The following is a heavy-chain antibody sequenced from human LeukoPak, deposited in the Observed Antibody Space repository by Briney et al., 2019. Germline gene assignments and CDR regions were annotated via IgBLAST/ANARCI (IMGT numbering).Heavy chain of an antibody. D-gene: IGHD3-10*01. CDR2: ISWNSGSI. Sequence: PGGSLRLSCAASGFTFDDYAMHWVRQAPGKGLEWVSGISWNSGSIGYADSVKGRFTISRDNAKNSLYLQMNSLRAEDTALYYCAKGSYYGSGSYIAPGPIDYWGQGTLVTVSS. CDR3: AKGSYYGSGSYIAPGPIDY. CDR1: GFTFDDYA. V-gene: IGHV3-9*01. J-gene: IGHJ4*02.